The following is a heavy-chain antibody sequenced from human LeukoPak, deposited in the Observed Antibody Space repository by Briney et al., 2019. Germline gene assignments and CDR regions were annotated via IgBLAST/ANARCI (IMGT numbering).Heavy chain of an antibody. Sequence: GGSLRLSCAASGFTFSSYSMNWVRQAPGKGLEWVSYISSSSSYIYYADSVKGRFTISRDNAKNSLYLQMNSLRAEDTAVYYCARAPPGRIFGVVNWFDPWGQGTLVTVSS. CDR1: GFTFSSYS. CDR2: ISSSSSYI. J-gene: IGHJ5*02. CDR3: ARAPPGRIFGVVNWFDP. D-gene: IGHD3-3*01. V-gene: IGHV3-21*05.